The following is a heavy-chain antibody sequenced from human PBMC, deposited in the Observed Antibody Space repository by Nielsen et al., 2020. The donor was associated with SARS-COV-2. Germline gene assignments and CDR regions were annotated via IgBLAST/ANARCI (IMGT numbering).Heavy chain of an antibody. CDR3: APTTIITVTLYYDLKDV. CDR1: GFSLSTSGMC. CDR2: IAWDDDK. J-gene: IGHJ6*02. Sequence: SGPTLVQPTQTLTLKCTFSGFSLSTSGMCVCWNRQPPRKALEWLAGIAWDDDKYYSTSLKTRLTNTKETTKNQVVLTMTNMDHVDTDTYYCAPTTIITVTLYYDLKDVWGQGTMVTV. D-gene: IGHD1-20*01. V-gene: IGHV2-70*11.